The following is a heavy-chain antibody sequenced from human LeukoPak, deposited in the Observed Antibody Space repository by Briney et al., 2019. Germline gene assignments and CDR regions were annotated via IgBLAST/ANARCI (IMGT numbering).Heavy chain of an antibody. CDR3: ARGQVPGAVPDYNWFDL. CDR2: IKQDGSEK. Sequence: GGSLRLSCAASGFTFSSYWMSWVRQAPGKGLEWVANIKQDGSEKYYVDSVKGRFTISRDNAKNSLYLQMNSLRAEDTAVYYCARGQVPGAVPDYNWFDLWGQGTLVTVSS. V-gene: IGHV3-7*01. J-gene: IGHJ5*02. CDR1: GFTFSSYW. D-gene: IGHD4/OR15-4a*01.